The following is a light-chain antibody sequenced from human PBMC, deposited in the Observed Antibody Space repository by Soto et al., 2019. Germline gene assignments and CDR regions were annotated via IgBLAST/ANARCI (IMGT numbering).Light chain of an antibody. Sequence: QSALTQPVSVSGSPGQSITISCTGSSSDVGAYYFVSWYQHRPGKAPTLILYEVTTRPSGISSRLSAYKSGNTASLTISGLQADDEAYYNCSSYTGTNIPYVFGTGTKVTVL. V-gene: IGLV2-14*01. J-gene: IGLJ1*01. CDR1: SSDVGAYYF. CDR2: EVT. CDR3: SSYTGTNIPYV.